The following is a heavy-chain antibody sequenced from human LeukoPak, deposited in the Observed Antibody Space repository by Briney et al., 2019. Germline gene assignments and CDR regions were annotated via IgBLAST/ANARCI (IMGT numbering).Heavy chain of an antibody. Sequence: GESLQISCKGSGYRFTNYWIGWVRQMPGKGLEWMGIIYPLDSDARYSPSFQGQVTISADKSINTAYLQWSSLRASDTAMYYCARSGYRGYEFDYWGQGTLVTVSS. J-gene: IGHJ4*02. D-gene: IGHD5-12*01. V-gene: IGHV5-51*01. CDR2: IYPLDSDA. CDR3: ARSGYRGYEFDY. CDR1: GYRFTNYW.